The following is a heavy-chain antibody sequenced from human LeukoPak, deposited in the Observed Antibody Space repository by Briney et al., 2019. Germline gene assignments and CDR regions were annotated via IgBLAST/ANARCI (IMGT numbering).Heavy chain of an antibody. CDR2: IYQSGST. CDR1: GGSISNHY. CDR3: VRDRELAY. Sequence: MPSETLSLTCTVSGGSISNHYWSWIRQPPGKGLEWIGYIYQSGSTDYNPSLKSRVTISVDTSKNQFSLKLSSVTAADTAVYYCVRDRELAYWGQGILVTVSS. V-gene: IGHV4-59*11. J-gene: IGHJ4*02. D-gene: IGHD1-1*01.